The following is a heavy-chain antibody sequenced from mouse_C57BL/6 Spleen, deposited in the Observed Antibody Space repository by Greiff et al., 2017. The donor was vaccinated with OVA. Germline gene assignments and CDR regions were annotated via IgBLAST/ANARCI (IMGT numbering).Heavy chain of an antibody. D-gene: IGHD4-1*01. Sequence: QVQLQQPGAELVRPGTSVKLSCKASGYTFTSYWMHWVKQRPGQGPEWIGVIDPSDSYTNYNQKFKGKATLTVDTSSSTAYMQLSSLTSEDSAVYYCARSSANWAWFAYWGQGTLVTVSA. J-gene: IGHJ3*01. V-gene: IGHV1-59*01. CDR3: ARSSANWAWFAY. CDR1: GYTFTSYW. CDR2: IDPSDSYT.